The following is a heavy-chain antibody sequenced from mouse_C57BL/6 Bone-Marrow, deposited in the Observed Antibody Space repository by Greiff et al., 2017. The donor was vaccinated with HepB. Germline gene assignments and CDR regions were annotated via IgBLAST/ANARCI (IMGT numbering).Heavy chain of an antibody. J-gene: IGHJ1*03. V-gene: IGHV1-64*01. CDR3: ARAYYGSSYDWYFDV. CDR2: IHPNSGST. D-gene: IGHD1-1*01. Sequence: QVQLQQPGAELVKPGASVKLSCKASGYTFTSYWMHWVKQRPGQGLEWIGMIHPNSGSTNYNEKFKSKATLTVDKSSSTAYMQLSSLTSEDSAVYYCARAYYGSSYDWYFDVWDTGTTVTVSS. CDR1: GYTFTSYW.